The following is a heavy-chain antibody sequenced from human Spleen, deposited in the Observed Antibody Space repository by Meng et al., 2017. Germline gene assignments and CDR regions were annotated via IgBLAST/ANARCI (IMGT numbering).Heavy chain of an antibody. D-gene: IGHD3-10*01. Sequence: QVQLVQPGAEVRKPGASVKVSCKASDYTFTGYGVSWVRQAPGQGLEWMAWLGAHDSDTSHAPKFQGRVTVSADRPTATAYMELRSLRSDDTAVYYCARGTPGRSYSDYWGQGTLVTVSS. J-gene: IGHJ4*02. CDR1: DYTFTGYG. CDR3: ARGTPGRSYSDY. CDR2: LGAHDSDT. V-gene: IGHV1-18*01.